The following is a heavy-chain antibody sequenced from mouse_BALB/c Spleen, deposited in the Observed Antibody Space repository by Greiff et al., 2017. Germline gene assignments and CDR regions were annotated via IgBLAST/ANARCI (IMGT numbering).Heavy chain of an antibody. CDR2: IWSGGST. CDR1: GFSLTSYG. D-gene: IGHD1-2*01. Sequence: VKLMESGPGLVQPSQSLSITCTVSGFSLTSYGVHWVRQSPGKGLEWLGVIWSGGSTDYNAAFISRLSISKDNSKSQVFFKMNSLQANDTAIYYCARRTAAYYYAMDYWGQGTSVTVSS. V-gene: IGHV2-2*02. J-gene: IGHJ4*01. CDR3: ARRTAAYYYAMDY.